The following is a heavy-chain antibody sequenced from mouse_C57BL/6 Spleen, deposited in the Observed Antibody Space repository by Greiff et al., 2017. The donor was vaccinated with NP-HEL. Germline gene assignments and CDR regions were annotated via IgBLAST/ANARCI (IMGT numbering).Heavy chain of an antibody. Sequence: VQLQQSGAELVRPGASVTLSCKASGYTFTDYEMHWVKQTPVHGLEWIGAIDPETGGTAYNQKFKGKAILTADKSSSTAYMELRSLTSEDSAVYYCTRVYGSSYVWYFDVWGTGTTVTVSS. D-gene: IGHD1-1*01. CDR1: GYTFTDYE. J-gene: IGHJ1*03. CDR3: TRVYGSSYVWYFDV. V-gene: IGHV1-15*01. CDR2: IDPETGGT.